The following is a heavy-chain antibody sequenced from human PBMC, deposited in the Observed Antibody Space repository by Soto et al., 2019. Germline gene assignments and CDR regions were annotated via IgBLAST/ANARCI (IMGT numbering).Heavy chain of an antibody. CDR3: ARRPHWNYPPYYYYGMDV. V-gene: IGHV5-10-1*01. CDR1: GYSFTSYW. D-gene: IGHD1-7*01. Sequence: GESLKISCKGSGYSFTSYWISWVRQMPGKGLEWMGRIDPSDSYTNYSPSFQGHVTISADKSISTAYLQWSSLKASDTAMYYCARRPHWNYPPYYYYGMDVWGQGTTVTVSS. J-gene: IGHJ6*02. CDR2: IDPSDSYT.